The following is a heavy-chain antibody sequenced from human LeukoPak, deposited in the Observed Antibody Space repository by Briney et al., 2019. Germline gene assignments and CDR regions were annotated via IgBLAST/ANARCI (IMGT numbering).Heavy chain of an antibody. CDR1: GFTFSSYA. Sequence: GGSLRLSCAASGFTFSSYAMHWVRQAPGKGLEWVAVISYDGSNKYYADSVKGRFTISRDNSKNTLCLQMNSLRAEDTAVYYCARPLGHILTGYYIDYWGQGTLVTVSS. V-gene: IGHV3-30-3*01. CDR2: ISYDGSNK. J-gene: IGHJ4*02. D-gene: IGHD3-9*01. CDR3: ARPLGHILTGYYIDY.